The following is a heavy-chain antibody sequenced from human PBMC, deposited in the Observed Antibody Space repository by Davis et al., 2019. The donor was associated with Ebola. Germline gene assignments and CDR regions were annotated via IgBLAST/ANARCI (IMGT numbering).Heavy chain of an antibody. J-gene: IGHJ5*02. Sequence: SETLSLTCTVSGGSVSSGSYYWSWIRQPPGKGLEWIGYIYYSGSTNYNPSLKSRVTISVDTSKNQFSLKLSSVTAADTAMYYCARLDYYDSSGYYYDWFDPWGQGTLVTVSS. CDR1: GGSVSSGSYY. CDR2: IYYSGST. D-gene: IGHD3-22*01. V-gene: IGHV4-61*01. CDR3: ARLDYYDSSGYYYDWFDP.